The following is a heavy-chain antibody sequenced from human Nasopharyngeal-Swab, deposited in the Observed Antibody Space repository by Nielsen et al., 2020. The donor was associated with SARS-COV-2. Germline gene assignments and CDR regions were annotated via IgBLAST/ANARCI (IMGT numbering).Heavy chain of an antibody. Sequence: SVKVSCKASGGTFSSYAISWVRQAPGQGLEWMGGIIPIFGTANYARKFQGRVTITADESTSTAYMELSSLRSEDTAVYYCARDLDYSNSYFDYWGQGTLVTVSS. CDR2: IIPIFGTA. V-gene: IGHV1-69*13. CDR1: GGTFSSYA. J-gene: IGHJ4*02. CDR3: ARDLDYSNSYFDY. D-gene: IGHD4-11*01.